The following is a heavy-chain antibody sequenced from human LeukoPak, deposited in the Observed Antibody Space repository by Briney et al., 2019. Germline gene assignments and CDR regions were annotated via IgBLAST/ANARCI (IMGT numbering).Heavy chain of an antibody. J-gene: IGHJ6*03. CDR2: TYYSGST. D-gene: IGHD3-10*01. CDR1: GDSISSGDYY. Sequence: PSETLSLTCTVSGDSISSGDYYWSWIRQPPGKGLEWIGYTYYSGSTNYNPSLKSRVTISVDTSKNQFSLKLSSVTAADTAVYYCARDLGAMVRGDLYYYMDVWGKGTTVTISS. V-gene: IGHV4-61*08. CDR3: ARDLGAMVRGDLYYYMDV.